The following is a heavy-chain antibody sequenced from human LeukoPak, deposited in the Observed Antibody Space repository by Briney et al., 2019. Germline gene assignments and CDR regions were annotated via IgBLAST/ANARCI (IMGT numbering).Heavy chain of an antibody. J-gene: IGHJ3*02. CDR3: AALGYDSSGYYYGPFHI. D-gene: IGHD3-22*01. V-gene: IGHV4-61*01. Sequence: SETLSLTCTVSGGSVSSDSYYWSWMRQPPGKGLEWIGYIYYSGSTDYNPSLKSRVTISVDTSKNQFSLKLRSVTAAGTAVYYCAALGYDSSGYYYGPFHIWGQGAMVTVSS. CDR1: GGSVSSDSYY. CDR2: IYYSGST.